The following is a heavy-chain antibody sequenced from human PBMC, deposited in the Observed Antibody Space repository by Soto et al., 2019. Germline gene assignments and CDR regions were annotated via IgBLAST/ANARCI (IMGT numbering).Heavy chain of an antibody. D-gene: IGHD2-2*01. CDR2: INHSEST. J-gene: IGHJ4*02. CDR1: GGSFSGYY. Sequence: QVQLQQWGAGLLKPSETLSLTCAVYGGSFSGYYWSWIRQPPGKGLEWIGEINHSESTNYNPSLKSRVTISVDTSKNQFSLKLSSVTAADTAVYYCASRIVVPAANYYFDYWGQGTLVTVSS. V-gene: IGHV4-34*01. CDR3: ASRIVVPAANYYFDY.